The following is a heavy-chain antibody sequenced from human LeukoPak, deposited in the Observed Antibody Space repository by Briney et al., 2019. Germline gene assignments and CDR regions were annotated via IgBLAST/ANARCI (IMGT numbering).Heavy chain of an antibody. CDR1: GGSISSYY. V-gene: IGHV4-59*01. Sequence: SETLSLTCTVSGGSISSYYWSWIRQPPGKGLKWIGNIYYSGYTTYSPSLRSRVTISVDTSKNQFSLKLSSVTAADTAVYYCARETSQKGAHYMDIWGKGTTITISS. J-gene: IGHJ6*03. D-gene: IGHD3-16*01. CDR3: ARETSQKGAHYMDI. CDR2: IYYSGYT.